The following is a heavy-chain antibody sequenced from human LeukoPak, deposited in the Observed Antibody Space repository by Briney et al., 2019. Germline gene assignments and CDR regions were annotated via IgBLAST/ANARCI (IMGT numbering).Heavy chain of an antibody. CDR2: ISSSSSYI. J-gene: IGHJ4*02. V-gene: IGHV3-21*01. D-gene: IGHD5-24*01. CDR1: GFTFSSYS. CDR3: ARDEVDGYNYDYFDY. Sequence: GGSLRLSCAASGFTFSSYSMNWVRQAPGKGLEWVSSISSSSSYIYYAASVKGRFTISRDNAKNSLYLQMNSLRAEDTAVYYCARDEVDGYNYDYFDYWGQGTLVTVSS.